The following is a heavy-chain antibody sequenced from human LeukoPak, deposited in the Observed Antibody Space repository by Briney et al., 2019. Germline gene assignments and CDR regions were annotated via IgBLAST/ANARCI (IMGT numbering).Heavy chain of an antibody. CDR3: ARDIVMVTFWFDP. CDR2: IIPILGIA. V-gene: IGHV1-69*04. CDR1: GGTFSSYA. D-gene: IGHD5-18*01. J-gene: IGHJ5*02. Sequence: ASVKVSCKASGGTFSSYAISWVRQAPGQGLEWMGRIIPILGIANYAQKFQGRVTITADKSTSTAYMELSRLRSDDTAVYYCARDIVMVTFWFDPWGQGTLVTVSS.